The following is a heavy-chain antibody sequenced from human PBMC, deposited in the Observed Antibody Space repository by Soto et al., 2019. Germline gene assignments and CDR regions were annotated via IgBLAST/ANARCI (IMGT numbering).Heavy chain of an antibody. CDR3: ARDHGDPIVYYFDY. J-gene: IGHJ4*02. Sequence: QVQLVESGGGVVQPGRSLRLSCLTSGFTFSRSAMRWVRQAPGKGLEWVALIWYDGSYKYYADSLKGRFTISRDNSKNTLYLQVNSLRAEDTAVYYCARDHGDPIVYYFDYWGQGTLVTVSS. D-gene: IGHD4-17*01. V-gene: IGHV3-33*01. CDR1: GFTFSRSA. CDR2: IWYDGSYK.